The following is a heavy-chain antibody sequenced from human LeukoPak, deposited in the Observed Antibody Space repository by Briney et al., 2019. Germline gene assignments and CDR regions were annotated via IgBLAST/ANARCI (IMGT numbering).Heavy chain of an antibody. CDR3: AKDSSSMIVVVINGDAFDI. CDR2: ISGSDAGT. CDR1: GFTFSSYA. J-gene: IGHJ3*02. V-gene: IGHV3-23*01. D-gene: IGHD3-22*01. Sequence: GGSLRLSCAASGFTFSSYAMSWVRQAPGKGLEWVSAISGSDAGTYYADSVKGRFTISRDNSKNTLYLQMNSLRAEDTAVYYCAKDSSSMIVVVINGDAFDIWGQGTMVTVSS.